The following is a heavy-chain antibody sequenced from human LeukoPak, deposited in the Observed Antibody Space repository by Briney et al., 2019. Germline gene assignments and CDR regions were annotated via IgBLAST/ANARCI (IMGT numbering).Heavy chain of an antibody. D-gene: IGHD6-13*01. CDR2: MNPNSGNT. J-gene: IGHJ4*02. CDR3: ARDLGTYSSSWGKFDY. V-gene: IGHV1-8*01. Sequence: ASVKVSCKASGYTFTSYDINWVRQATGQGLEWMGWMNPNSGNTGYAQKFQGRVTMTRNTSISTAYMELSSLRSEDTAVYYCARDLGTYSSSWGKFDYWGQGTLVTVSS. CDR1: GYTFTSYD.